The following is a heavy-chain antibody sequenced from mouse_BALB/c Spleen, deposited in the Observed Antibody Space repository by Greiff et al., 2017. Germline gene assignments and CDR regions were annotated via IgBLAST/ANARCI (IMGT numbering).Heavy chain of an antibody. D-gene: IGHD2-10*02. CDR3: ARSYDYYAMDY. CDR1: GFNIKDTY. V-gene: IGHV14-3*02. J-gene: IGHJ4*01. CDR2: IDPANGNT. Sequence: VQLQQSGAELVKPGASVKLSCTASGFNIKDTYMHWVKQRPEQGLEWIGRIDPANGNTKYDPKFQGKATITADTSSNTAYLQLSSLTSEDTAVYYCARSYDYYAMDYWGQGTSVTVSS.